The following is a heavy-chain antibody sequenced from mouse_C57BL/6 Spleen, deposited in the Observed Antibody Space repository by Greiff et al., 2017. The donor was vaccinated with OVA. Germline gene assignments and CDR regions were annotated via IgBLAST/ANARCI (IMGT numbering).Heavy chain of an antibody. J-gene: IGHJ3*01. D-gene: IGHD1-1*01. CDR1: GYTFTDYN. Sequence: EVQLQQSGPELVKPGASVKMSCKASGYTFTDYNMHWVKQSHGKSLEWIGYINPNNGGTSYNQKFKGKATLTVNKSSSTAYMELRSLTSEDSAVYYCAKNYYGSSPFAYWGQGTLVTVSA. CDR3: AKNYYGSSPFAY. V-gene: IGHV1-22*01. CDR2: INPNNGGT.